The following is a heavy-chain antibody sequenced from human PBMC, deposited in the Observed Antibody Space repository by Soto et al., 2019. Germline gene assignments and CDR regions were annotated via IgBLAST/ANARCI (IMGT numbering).Heavy chain of an antibody. CDR2: IYNSGAT. CDR3: ARNKVTTVRCFDY. CDR1: GGSITGYC. Sequence: SXETLSLTCTVAGGSITGYCWNWIRQSPGKGLEWVAYIYNSGATSYIPSLKSRVTISIDSSKNQFFLNLTSATAADTAVYFCARNKVTTVRCFDYWGQGTMVTVSS. D-gene: IGHD4-17*01. V-gene: IGHV4-59*01. J-gene: IGHJ4*02.